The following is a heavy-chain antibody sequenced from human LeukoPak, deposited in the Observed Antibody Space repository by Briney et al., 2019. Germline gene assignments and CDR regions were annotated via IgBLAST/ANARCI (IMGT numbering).Heavy chain of an antibody. CDR1: GGSISSYY. D-gene: IGHD4-17*01. V-gene: IGHV4-59*01. J-gene: IGHJ5*02. CDR3: AGGRHYGDPRFDP. CDR2: IYDNGNT. Sequence: SETLSLTCTVSGGSISSYYWSWIRQPPGKRLEWIGDIYDNGNTNFNPSLRSRVTISVDTSKNQFSTKLSSVTAADTAVYYCAGGRHYGDPRFDPWGQGTLVTVSS.